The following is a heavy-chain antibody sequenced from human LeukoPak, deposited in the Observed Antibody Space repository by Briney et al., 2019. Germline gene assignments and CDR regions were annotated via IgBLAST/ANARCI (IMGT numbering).Heavy chain of an antibody. D-gene: IGHD5-18*01. V-gene: IGHV3-30*02. J-gene: IGHJ4*02. CDR2: IRYDGSNK. CDR3: AKDQGGYNYGYDY. Sequence: GGSLRLSCAASGFTFSSYSMNWVRQAPGKGLEWVAFIRYDGSNKYYADSVKGRFTISRDNSKNTLYLQMNSLRAKDTAVYYCAKDQGGYNYGYDYWGQGTLVTVSS. CDR1: GFTFSSYS.